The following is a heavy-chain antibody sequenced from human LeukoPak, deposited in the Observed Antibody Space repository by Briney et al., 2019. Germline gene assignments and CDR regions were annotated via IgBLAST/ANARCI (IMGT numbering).Heavy chain of an antibody. CDR1: GFTFSSYE. CDR2: ISSSGSTI. Sequence: GGSLRLFCAAPGFTFSSYEMNWVRQAPGKGLEWVSYISSSGSTIYYADSVKGRFTISRDNAKNSLYLQMNSLRSDDTAVYYCAGVQGGGGWFGELLPWGQGTLVTVSS. J-gene: IGHJ4*02. D-gene: IGHD3-10*01. V-gene: IGHV3-48*03. CDR3: AGVQGGGGWFGELLP.